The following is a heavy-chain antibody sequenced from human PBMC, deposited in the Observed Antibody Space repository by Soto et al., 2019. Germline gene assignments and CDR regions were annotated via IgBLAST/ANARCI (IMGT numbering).Heavy chain of an antibody. D-gene: IGHD5-18*01. CDR2: INPSGGST. J-gene: IGHJ4*02. CDR3: ARAPQRGYSYGKNFDY. Sequence: ASVKVSCKASGYTFTSYYMHWVRQAPGQGLEWMGIINPSGGSTSYAQKFQGRVTMTRDTSTSTVYMELSSLRSEDTAVYYCARAPQRGYSYGKNFDYWGQGTLVTVSS. V-gene: IGHV1-46*01. CDR1: GYTFTSYY.